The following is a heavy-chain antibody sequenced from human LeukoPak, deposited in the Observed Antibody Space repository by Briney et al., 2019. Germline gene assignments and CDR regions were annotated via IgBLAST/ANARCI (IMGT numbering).Heavy chain of an antibody. J-gene: IGHJ4*02. CDR1: VGTFSSYA. D-gene: IGHD6-19*01. Sequence: ASVKVSCMASVGTFSSYAISWVRQAPGQGLEWMGRINPNSGGTNYAQKFQGRVTMTRDTSINTAFMELSRLRSDDTAVYYCARRIAVAGTGMDYFDYWGQGTLVTVSS. V-gene: IGHV1-2*06. CDR2: INPNSGGT. CDR3: ARRIAVAGTGMDYFDY.